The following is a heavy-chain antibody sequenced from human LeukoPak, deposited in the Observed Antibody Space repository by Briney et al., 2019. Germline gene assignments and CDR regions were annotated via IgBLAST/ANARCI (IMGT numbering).Heavy chain of an antibody. J-gene: IGHJ4*02. V-gene: IGHV3-23*01. CDR2: IGTSGGNT. CDR3: AKDLYDDYNLFDY. Sequence: GGSLRLSCAASGFTFSSYAMNWVRQAPGKGLEWVSAIGTSGGNTYYADSVRGRFTISRDNSKNTLYLQMNSLRAEDTAVYYCAKDLYDDYNLFDYWGQGTLVTVSS. CDR1: GFTFSSYA. D-gene: IGHD4-17*01.